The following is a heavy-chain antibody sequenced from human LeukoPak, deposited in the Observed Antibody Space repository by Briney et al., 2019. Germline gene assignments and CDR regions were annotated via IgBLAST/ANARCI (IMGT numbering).Heavy chain of an antibody. Sequence: GRSLRLSCAASGFTFSSYAMHWVRQAPGKGLEWVAVISYDGSNKYYADSVNGRFTISRDNSKNTLYLQMNSLRAEDTAVYYCAREGGSGAAYYFDYWGQGTLVTVSS. V-gene: IGHV3-30-3*01. J-gene: IGHJ4*02. D-gene: IGHD1-26*01. CDR2: ISYDGSNK. CDR1: GFTFSSYA. CDR3: AREGGSGAAYYFDY.